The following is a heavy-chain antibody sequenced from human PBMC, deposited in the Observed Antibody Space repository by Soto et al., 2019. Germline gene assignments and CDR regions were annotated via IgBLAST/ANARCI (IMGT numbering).Heavy chain of an antibody. CDR3: ATGLNDHQLVLYGMDV. D-gene: IGHD6-13*01. Sequence: QVQLVQSGAEVKKPGASVKVSCKVSGYTLTELSMHWVRQAPGKGLEWMGGFDPEDGETIYAQKFQGRVTMTEDTSTDPAYMALSSLRSEDTAVYYCATGLNDHQLVLYGMDVWGQGTTVTVSS. CDR1: GYTLTELS. CDR2: FDPEDGET. V-gene: IGHV1-24*01. J-gene: IGHJ6*02.